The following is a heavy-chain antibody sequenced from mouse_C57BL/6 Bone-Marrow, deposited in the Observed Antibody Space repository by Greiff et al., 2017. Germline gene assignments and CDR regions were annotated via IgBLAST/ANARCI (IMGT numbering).Heavy chain of an antibody. V-gene: IGHV1-15*01. D-gene: IGHD4-1*01. CDR1: GYTFTDYE. Sequence: VKLVESGAELVRPGASVTLSCKASGYTFTDYEMHWVKQTPVHGLEWIGAIDPETGGTAYNQKFKGKAILTADKSSSTAYMELRSLTSEDSAVXYCTRSMGREDYFDYWGQGTTLTVSS. CDR2: IDPETGGT. J-gene: IGHJ2*01. CDR3: TRSMGREDYFDY.